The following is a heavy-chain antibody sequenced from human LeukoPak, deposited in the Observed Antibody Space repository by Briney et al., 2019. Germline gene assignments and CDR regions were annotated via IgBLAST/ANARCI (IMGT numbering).Heavy chain of an antibody. Sequence: GASVKVSCTASGYTFTGYYMHWVRQAPGQGLEWMGWINPNSGDTHYAQKFQGRVTMTRDTSISTAYMELSRLRSDDTAVYYCARGSTVGATESLGFDYWGQGTPVTVSS. V-gene: IGHV1-2*02. CDR2: INPNSGDT. CDR1: GYTFTGYY. J-gene: IGHJ4*02. D-gene: IGHD1-26*01. CDR3: ARGSTVGATESLGFDY.